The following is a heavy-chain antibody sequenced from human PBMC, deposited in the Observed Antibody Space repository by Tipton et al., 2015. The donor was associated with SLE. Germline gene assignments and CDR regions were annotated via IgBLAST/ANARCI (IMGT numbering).Heavy chain of an antibody. V-gene: IGHV4-38-2*01. CDR1: GYSVSNNNY. J-gene: IGHJ5*02. D-gene: IGHD5-18*01. Sequence: TLSLTCAVSGYSVSNNNYWCGIHQPPGKGVEWIGSIFHSGITYYTPSPKSRVTISSDSSKNHFSLELRSVTAADTAVYYWARRDSPKWFDPWGQGTLVTVSS. CDR2: IFHSGIT. CDR3: ARRDSPKWFDP.